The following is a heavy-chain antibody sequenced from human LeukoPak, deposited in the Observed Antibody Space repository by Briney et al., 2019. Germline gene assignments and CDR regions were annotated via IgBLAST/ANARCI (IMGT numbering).Heavy chain of an antibody. V-gene: IGHV3-23*01. D-gene: IGHD3-22*01. CDR2: VSVSGDRT. J-gene: IGHJ3*02. CDR1: KFTFATFA. CDR3: ARGPSSGYYKDAFDI. Sequence: GGSLRLSCAASKFTFATFAVSWVRQAPGKGLDWVSSVSVSGDRTYYADSVKGRFTISRDTSKNTVYLQMNSLRPEDTALYCCARGPSSGYYKDAFDIWGQGTMVTVSS.